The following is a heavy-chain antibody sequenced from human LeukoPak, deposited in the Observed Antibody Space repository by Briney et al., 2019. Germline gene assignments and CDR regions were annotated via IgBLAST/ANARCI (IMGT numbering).Heavy chain of an antibody. CDR3: ARGYSYGYNAFDI. CDR1: GGTFSSYA. V-gene: IGHV1-69*13. CDR2: IIPIFGTA. D-gene: IGHD5-18*01. J-gene: IGHJ3*02. Sequence: GASVKVSCKASGGTFSSYAISWVRQAPGQGLEWMGGIIPIFGTANYAQKFQGRVTITADESTSTAYMELSSLRSEDTTVYYCARGYSYGYNAFDIWGQGTMVTVSS.